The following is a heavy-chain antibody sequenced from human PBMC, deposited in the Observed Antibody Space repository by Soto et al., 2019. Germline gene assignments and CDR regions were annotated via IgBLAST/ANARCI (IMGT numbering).Heavy chain of an antibody. Sequence: QVQLVQSGAEVKKPGSSVKVSCKASGGTFSSYTISWVRQAPGQGLEWMGRIIPILGIANYAQKFQGRVTLTADKSTSTAYMELSSLRSEDTAVYYCARGGDGYTLTSNWFDPWGQGTLVTVSS. D-gene: IGHD5-12*01. CDR1: GGTFSSYT. CDR3: ARGGDGYTLTSNWFDP. CDR2: IIPILGIA. V-gene: IGHV1-69*02. J-gene: IGHJ5*02.